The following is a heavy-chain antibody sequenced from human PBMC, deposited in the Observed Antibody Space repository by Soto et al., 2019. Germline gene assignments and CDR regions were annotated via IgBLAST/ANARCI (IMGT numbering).Heavy chain of an antibody. Sequence: GGSLRLSCAASGFTFSSYWMHWVRQAPGKGLVWVSRINSDGSSTSYADSVKGRFTISRDNAKNTLYLQMNSLRAEDTAVYYCARESVRSSWYFLSTNWFDPWGQGTLVTVSS. V-gene: IGHV3-74*01. J-gene: IGHJ5*02. CDR2: INSDGSST. D-gene: IGHD6-13*01. CDR1: GFTFSSYW. CDR3: ARESVRSSWYFLSTNWFDP.